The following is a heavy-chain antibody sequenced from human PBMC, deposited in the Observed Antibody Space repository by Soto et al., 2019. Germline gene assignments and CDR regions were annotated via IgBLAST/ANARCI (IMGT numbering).Heavy chain of an antibody. J-gene: IGHJ5*02. CDR3: ARGGDYDILAGYYDDCFGP. CDR2: ISAYNVNT. CDR1: GYTFTSSG. Sequence: QVQLVQSGAEVKKPGASVKVSCKASGYTFTSSGISWVRQAPGQGLEWLGWISAYNVNTNYAQKLQGRVTMTTDTSTGTTHMERMSLRSDDTAVYYCARGGDYDILAGYYDDCFGPWGQGSLVTVST. D-gene: IGHD3-9*01. V-gene: IGHV1-18*01.